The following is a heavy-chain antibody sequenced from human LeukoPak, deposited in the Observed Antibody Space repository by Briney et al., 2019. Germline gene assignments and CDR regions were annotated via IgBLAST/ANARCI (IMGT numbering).Heavy chain of an antibody. J-gene: IGHJ4*02. Sequence: SVKVSCKASGGTFSGSAISWVRQAPGQGLEWMGRIIPILGIANYAQKFQGRVTITADKSTSTAYMELSSLRSEDTAVYYCARATLRGYTREVDYWGQGTLVTVSS. CDR2: IIPILGIA. D-gene: IGHD3-10*01. CDR1: GGTFSGSA. V-gene: IGHV1-69*04. CDR3: ARATLRGYTREVDY.